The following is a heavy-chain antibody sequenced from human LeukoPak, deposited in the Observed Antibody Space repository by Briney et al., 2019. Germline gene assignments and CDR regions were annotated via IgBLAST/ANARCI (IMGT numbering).Heavy chain of an antibody. CDR1: GFTFGDYA. CDR3: AREFPAYGGNSASS. J-gene: IGHJ5*02. Sequence: PGGSLSLSCAASGFTFGDYAMHWVRQAPGKGLEWVSGISWNSGSIGYADSVKGRFTISRDNARNSLYLQMNSVRAEDTAVYYCAREFPAYGGNSASSWGQGTLVTVSS. D-gene: IGHD4-23*01. CDR2: ISWNSGSI. V-gene: IGHV3-9*01.